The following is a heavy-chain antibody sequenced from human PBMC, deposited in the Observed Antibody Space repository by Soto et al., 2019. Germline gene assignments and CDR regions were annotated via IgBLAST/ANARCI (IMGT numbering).Heavy chain of an antibody. V-gene: IGHV1-2*02. CDR1: GYTFTGYY. D-gene: IGHD2-15*01. Sequence: ASVKVSCKASGYTFTGYYMHWVRQAPGQGLEWMGWINPNSGGTNYAQKFQGRVTMTRDTSISTAYMELSRLRSDDTAAYYCARDYCSGGSCQSEYFQHWGQGTRVTVTS. J-gene: IGHJ1*01. CDR2: INPNSGGT. CDR3: ARDYCSGGSCQSEYFQH.